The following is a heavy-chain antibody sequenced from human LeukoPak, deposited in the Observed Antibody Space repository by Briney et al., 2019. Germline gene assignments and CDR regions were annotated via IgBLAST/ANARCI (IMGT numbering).Heavy chain of an antibody. CDR2: ISGSGGST. D-gene: IGHD3-10*01. V-gene: IGHV3-23*01. J-gene: IGHJ4*02. CDR1: GFTFSSYA. CDR3: AKLHNGVVRGVTTDLFDY. Sequence: GGSLRLSCAASGFTFSSYAMSWVRQAPGKGLEWVSAISGSGGSTYYADSVKGRFTISRDNSKNTLYLQMNSLRAEDTAVYYCAKLHNGVVRGVTTDLFDYWGQGTLVAVSS.